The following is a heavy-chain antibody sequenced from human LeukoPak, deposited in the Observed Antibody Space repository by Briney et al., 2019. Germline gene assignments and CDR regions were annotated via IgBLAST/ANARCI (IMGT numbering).Heavy chain of an antibody. J-gene: IGHJ6*02. CDR2: INAGNGNT. V-gene: IGHV1-3*01. CDR1: GYTFTSYA. D-gene: IGHD4-23*01. CDR3: ARDGGYYYYYYGMDD. Sequence: ASVKVSCKASGYTFTSYAMHWVRQAPGQRLEWMGWINAGNGNTKYSQKFQGRVTITRDTSASTAYMELSSLRSEDTAVYYCARDGGYYYYYYGMDDWGQGTTVTVSS.